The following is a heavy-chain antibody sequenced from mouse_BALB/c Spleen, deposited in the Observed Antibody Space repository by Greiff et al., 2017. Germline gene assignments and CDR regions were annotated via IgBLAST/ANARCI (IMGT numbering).Heavy chain of an antibody. Sequence: DVQLQESGPELVKPGASVKISCKASGYSFTGYFMNWVMQSHGKSLEWIGRINPYNGDTFYNQKFKGKATLTVDKSSTTAHMELRSLASEDSAVYYCASYYGQGIFDYWGQGTTLTVSS. D-gene: IGHD1-2*01. J-gene: IGHJ2*01. CDR2: INPYNGDT. CDR1: GYSFTGYF. V-gene: IGHV1-20*02. CDR3: ASYYGQGIFDY.